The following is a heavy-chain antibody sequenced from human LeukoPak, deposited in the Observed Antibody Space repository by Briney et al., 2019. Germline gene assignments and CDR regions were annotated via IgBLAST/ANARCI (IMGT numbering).Heavy chain of an antibody. CDR1: GYTFTSYG. CDR3: ARDPSLPIAVAGISPPLDY. J-gene: IGHJ4*02. Sequence: ASVKVSCKASGYTFTSYGISWVRQAPGQGLEWMGWISAYNGNTNYAQKLQGRVTMTTDTSTSTAYMELRSLRSDDTAVYYCARDPSLPIAVAGISPPLDYWGQGTLVTVSS. V-gene: IGHV1-18*01. CDR2: ISAYNGNT. D-gene: IGHD6-19*01.